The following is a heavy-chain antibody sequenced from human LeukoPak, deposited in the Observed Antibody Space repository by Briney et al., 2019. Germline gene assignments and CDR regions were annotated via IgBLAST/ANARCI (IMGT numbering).Heavy chain of an antibody. CDR1: GVTFNRNA. Sequence: GGALRLSCAASGVTFNRNAISWVRQAPGKGLESFSTIGGSGDKTFYADSVKGRFTISRDNSKNMLHLQMSSLTGEDTALYYCVRRGDASSGWGDHDYWGQGALVTVSS. D-gene: IGHD6-19*01. CDR3: VRRGDASSGWGDHDY. CDR2: IGGSGDKT. J-gene: IGHJ4*02. V-gene: IGHV3-23*01.